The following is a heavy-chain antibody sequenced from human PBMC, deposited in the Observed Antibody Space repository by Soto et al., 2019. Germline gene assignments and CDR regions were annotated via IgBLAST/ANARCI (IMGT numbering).Heavy chain of an antibody. J-gene: IGHJ4*02. D-gene: IGHD3-3*01. CDR2: ISGSGAAT. CDR3: AKVLYGVGTYFDS. Sequence: EVQLLESGGGLVQPGGSLRLSCASSGFTFSSYGMTWVRRPPGKGLEWVSAISGSGAATYYADSVQGRFTISRDNSNNTLYRQMNSLRAEDTAVYSCAKVLYGVGTYFDSWGQGTLVTVSS. CDR1: GFTFSSYG. V-gene: IGHV3-23*01.